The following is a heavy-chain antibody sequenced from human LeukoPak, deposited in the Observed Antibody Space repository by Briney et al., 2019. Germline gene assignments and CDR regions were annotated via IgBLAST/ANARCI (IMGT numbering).Heavy chain of an antibody. V-gene: IGHV4-59*08. Sequence: PSETLSLTCTVSGGSISSYYWSWIRQPPGKGLEWIGYIYYSGSTHYKPSLKSRVTISVDTSKNQFSLKLSSVTAADTAVYYCVRNTAALCYCSIGGRGTLVSVFS. CDR3: VRNTAALCYCSI. CDR2: IYYSGST. CDR1: GGSISSYY. J-gene: IGHJ2*01. D-gene: IGHD2-21*01.